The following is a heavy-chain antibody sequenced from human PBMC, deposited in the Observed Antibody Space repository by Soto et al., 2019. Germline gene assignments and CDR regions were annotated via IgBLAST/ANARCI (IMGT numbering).Heavy chain of an antibody. Sequence: QVQLVQSGAEVKKPGSSVKVSCKTSGGPFNNHAINWVRQAPGQGLEWVGLVIPTLATADYAQKFQGRVTMTADEGTNTAYVELSILTSDDTGVYYCARDYGEIDAFDIWGQGTLVTVSS. CDR2: VIPTLATA. J-gene: IGHJ3*02. V-gene: IGHV1-69*01. D-gene: IGHD4-17*01. CDR1: GGPFNNHA. CDR3: ARDYGEIDAFDI.